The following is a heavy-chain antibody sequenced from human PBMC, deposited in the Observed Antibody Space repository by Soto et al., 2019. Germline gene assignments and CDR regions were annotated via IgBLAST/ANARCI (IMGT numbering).Heavy chain of an antibody. CDR1: GFTFSSYA. CDR3: AKDYTVVVPAAINRWFDP. CDR2: ISGSGGST. J-gene: IGHJ5*02. Sequence: GGSLRLSCAASGFTFSSYAMSWVRQAPGKGLEWVSAISGSGGSTYYADSVKGRFTISRDNSKNTLYLQMNSLRAEDTAVYYCAKDYTVVVPAAINRWFDPWGQGTLVTVSS. V-gene: IGHV3-23*01. D-gene: IGHD2-2*01.